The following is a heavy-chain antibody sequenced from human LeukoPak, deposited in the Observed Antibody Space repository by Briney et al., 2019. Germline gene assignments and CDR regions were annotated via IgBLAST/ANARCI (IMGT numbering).Heavy chain of an antibody. CDR2: IWYDGSNK. CDR1: GFTFRSHG. CDR3: AGDRATSYFDY. D-gene: IGHD1-26*01. Sequence: PGGSPRLSCAASGFTFRSHGMHWVRQAPGKGLEWVAFIWYDGSNKYYTDSVKGRFTISRDNSKNTLYLQMNSLRAEDTAVYYCAGDRATSYFDYWGQGALVTISS. J-gene: IGHJ4*02. V-gene: IGHV3-33*01.